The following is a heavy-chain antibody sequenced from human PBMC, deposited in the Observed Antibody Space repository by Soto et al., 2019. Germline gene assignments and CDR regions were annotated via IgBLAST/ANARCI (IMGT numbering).Heavy chain of an antibody. CDR2: IDPSDSYT. CDR3: ARHKVGSWYSSLAYYYYGMDV. Sequence: GESLKISCKGSGYSFTSYWISWVRQMPGKGLEWVGRIDPSDSYTNYSPSFQGHVTISADKSISTAYLQWSSLKASDTAMYYCARHKVGSWYSSLAYYYYGMDVWGQGTTVTVS. V-gene: IGHV5-10-1*01. J-gene: IGHJ6*02. D-gene: IGHD6-13*01. CDR1: GYSFTSYW.